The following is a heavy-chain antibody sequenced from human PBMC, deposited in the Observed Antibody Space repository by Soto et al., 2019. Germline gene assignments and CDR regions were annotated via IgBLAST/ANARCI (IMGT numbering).Heavy chain of an antibody. V-gene: IGHV3-33*01. CDR3: ARAYCSGGVCYYYFDF. Sequence: SLRLSCAASGFTFGVYAMHGFRQAPGKGLEWVAVIYYDGSNKYYAESVKGRFAISRDNSKSTLYLQMNSLRAEDTAVYYCARAYCSGGVCYYYFDFWGQGTLVTVSS. J-gene: IGHJ4*02. CDR2: IYYDGSNK. CDR1: GFTFGVYA. D-gene: IGHD2-15*01.